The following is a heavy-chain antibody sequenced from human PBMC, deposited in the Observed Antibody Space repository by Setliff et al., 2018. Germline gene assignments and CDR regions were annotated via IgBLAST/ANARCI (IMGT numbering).Heavy chain of an antibody. CDR3: ARSGDYGSGRLSP. CDR2: IHASGST. D-gene: IGHD3-10*01. J-gene: IGHJ5*02. CDR1: GGSISSGDHY. Sequence: TLSLTCTVSGGSISSGDHYWSWIRQPAGKGLEWIGRIHASGSTNYNPSLKSRVTISLDTSNNQFSLKLSSVTAAETAMYYCARSGDYGSGRLSPWGQGTLVTVS. V-gene: IGHV4-61*02.